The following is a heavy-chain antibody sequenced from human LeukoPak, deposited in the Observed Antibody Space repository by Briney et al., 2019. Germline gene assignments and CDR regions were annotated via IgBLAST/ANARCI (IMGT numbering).Heavy chain of an antibody. J-gene: IGHJ6*02. Sequence: GGSLRLSCAASGFTFSSYGMHWVRQAPGKGLEWVAVIWYDGSNKYYADSVKGRFTISRDNSKNTLYLQMNSLRAEDTAVYYCARSGGDSYYYGMDVWGQGTTVTVSS. CDR2: IWYDGSNK. CDR1: GFTFSSYG. D-gene: IGHD2-21*02. CDR3: ARSGGDSYYYGMDV. V-gene: IGHV3-33*01.